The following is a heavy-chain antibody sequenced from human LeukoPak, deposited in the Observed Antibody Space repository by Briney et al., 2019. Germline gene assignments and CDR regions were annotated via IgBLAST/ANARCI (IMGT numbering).Heavy chain of an antibody. V-gene: IGHV3-21*01. D-gene: IGHD3-16*02. CDR2: ISSSSYV. CDR1: GFTFSSYS. J-gene: IGHJ4*02. CDR3: ARDRNDYVWGSYRDY. Sequence: GGSLRLSCAASGFTFSSYSMNWVRQAPGKGLEWVSSISSSSYVYYADSVKGRFTISRDNAKNSLYLQMNSLRAEDTAVYYCARDRNDYVWGSYRDYWGQGTLVTVSS.